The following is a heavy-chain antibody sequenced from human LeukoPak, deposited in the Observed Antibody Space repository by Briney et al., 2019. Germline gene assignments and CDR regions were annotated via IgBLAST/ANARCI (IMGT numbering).Heavy chain of an antibody. Sequence: SVKVSCKASGGTSSSYAISWVRQAPGQGLEWMGRIIPIFGTSNYAQKFQGRVTITADESGSTAYMELSSLRSEDTAVYYCARDGGSSWYTSGYDYWGQGTLVTVSS. V-gene: IGHV1-69*13. J-gene: IGHJ4*02. D-gene: IGHD6-13*01. CDR2: IIPIFGTS. CDR1: GGTSSSYA. CDR3: ARDGGSSWYTSGYDY.